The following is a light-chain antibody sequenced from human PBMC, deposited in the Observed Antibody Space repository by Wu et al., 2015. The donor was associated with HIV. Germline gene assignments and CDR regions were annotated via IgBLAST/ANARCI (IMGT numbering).Light chain of an antibody. J-gene: IGKJ4*01. Sequence: EIVMTQSPATLSVSPGEGATLSCRASQSVGSNLAWYQHKPGQPPRLLIYAASNRATGIPDRFTGSGSGTDFTLTITSLEPEDFAVYYCQQRSSWPLTFGGGTKVTIK. V-gene: IGKV3-11*01. CDR1: QSVGSN. CDR2: AAS. CDR3: QQRSSWPLT.